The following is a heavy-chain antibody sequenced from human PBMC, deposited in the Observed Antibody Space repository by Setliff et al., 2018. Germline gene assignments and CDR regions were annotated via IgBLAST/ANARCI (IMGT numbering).Heavy chain of an antibody. V-gene: IGHV4-39*01. CDR1: DDSSYSSSYY. Sequence: SETLSLTCSVSDDSSYSSSYYWAWIRQPPGRGLEWIGSISYDGATNYNSSLKSRVAMSLDVPERQFALKLSSVTAVDAAVYYCAREGRWDYSYPIYWGQGILVTVSS. D-gene: IGHD4-4*01. J-gene: IGHJ4*02. CDR2: ISYDGAT. CDR3: AREGRWDYSYPIY.